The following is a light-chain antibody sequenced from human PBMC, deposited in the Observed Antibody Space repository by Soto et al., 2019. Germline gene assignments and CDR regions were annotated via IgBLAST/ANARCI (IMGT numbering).Light chain of an antibody. J-gene: IGKJ2*01. V-gene: IGKV1-5*03. Sequence: DIQMTQSPSTLSASVGDRVTITCRASQSISTWLAWYQQKPGKAPELLIYKAFSLRNGVPSRFSGSGSGTEFTLTIYSLQPDDFASYYCQQYNGYPHTFGQGTKLEIK. CDR3: QQYNGYPHT. CDR2: KAF. CDR1: QSISTW.